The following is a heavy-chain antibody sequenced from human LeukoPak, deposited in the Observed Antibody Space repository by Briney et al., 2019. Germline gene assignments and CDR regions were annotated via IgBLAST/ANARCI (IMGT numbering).Heavy chain of an antibody. CDR2: IYYSGST. CDR3: ARRLGYCSGGSCPSPNWFDP. D-gene: IGHD2-15*01. V-gene: IGHV4-39*01. CDR1: GGSISSSSYY. Sequence: SETLSLTCTVSGGSISSSSYYWGWIRQPPGKGLEWIVSIYYSGSTYNNPSLKSRVTISVDTSNNQFSLKLSSVTAADTAVYYCARRLGYCSGGSCPSPNWFDPWGQGTLVTVSS. J-gene: IGHJ5*02.